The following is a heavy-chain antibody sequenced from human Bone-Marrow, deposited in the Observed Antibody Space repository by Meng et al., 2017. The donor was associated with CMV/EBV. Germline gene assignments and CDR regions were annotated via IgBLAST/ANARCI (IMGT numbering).Heavy chain of an antibody. D-gene: IGHD4-17*01. CDR2: IRAYNGNT. V-gene: IGHV1-18*01. Sequence: VSFKASGSTFNSYGISWVRQAPGQGLEWIGWIRAYNGNTNYAQKLQGRVTMTTDTSTSTAYMELRSLRSDDTAVYYCARDSYGWFDPWGQGTLVTVSS. J-gene: IGHJ5*02. CDR3: ARDSYGWFDP. CDR1: GSTFNSYG.